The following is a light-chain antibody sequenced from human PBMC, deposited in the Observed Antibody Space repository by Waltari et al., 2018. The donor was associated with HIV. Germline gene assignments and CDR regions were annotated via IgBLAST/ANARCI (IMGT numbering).Light chain of an antibody. J-gene: IGLJ3*02. CDR2: NND. V-gene: IGLV1-44*01. CDR1: YSNIGSNT. CDR3: ASWDDKLDGWV. Sequence: QSLLPQPPSASGTPGQRVTIFCSGSYSNIGSNTVNWHQQLPGSAPRALIYNNDQRPSGVPDRFSGSKSGTSASLAISGLQSEDQGDYYCASWDDKLDGWVFGGGTRLTVL.